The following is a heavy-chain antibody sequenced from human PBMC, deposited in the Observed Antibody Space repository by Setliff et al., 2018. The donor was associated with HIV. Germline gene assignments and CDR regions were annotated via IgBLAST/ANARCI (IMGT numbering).Heavy chain of an antibody. CDR1: QFTFSTYA. J-gene: IGHJ4*02. V-gene: IGHV3-23*01. CDR3: AKTRTGLYSSSPLYFDH. Sequence: GGSLRLSCAASQFTFSTYAMSWVRLAPGKGLEWVSTISGSGGSTYYVDSVKGRFTISRDNSKNTLYLQMKSLRAEDTAVYYCAKTRTGLYSSSPLYFDHWGQGTLVTVSS. CDR2: ISGSGGST. D-gene: IGHD6-6*01.